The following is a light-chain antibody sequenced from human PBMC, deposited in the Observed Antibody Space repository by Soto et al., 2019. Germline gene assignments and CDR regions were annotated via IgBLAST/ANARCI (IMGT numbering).Light chain of an antibody. CDR3: QQRSNWPALT. J-gene: IGKJ4*01. Sequence: EIVLTQSPGTLSLSPGERATLSCRASQSVSSYLAWYQHKPGQAPRLLISDASNRATGIPARFSGSGSGTDFTLTISSLEPEDFAVYYCQQRSNWPALTFGGGTKVDIK. CDR1: QSVSSY. V-gene: IGKV3-11*01. CDR2: DAS.